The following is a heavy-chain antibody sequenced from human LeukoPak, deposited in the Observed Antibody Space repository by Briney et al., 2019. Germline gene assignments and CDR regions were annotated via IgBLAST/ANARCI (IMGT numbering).Heavy chain of an antibody. V-gene: IGHV3-74*01. D-gene: IGHD1-1*01. CDR1: GFTFSSYW. Sequence: GGSLRLSCAASGFTFSSYWMHWVRQAPGKGLVWVSRINSDGSSTSYADSVKGRFTISRDNAKNTLYLQMNSLRVEDTAVYYCVLSIGYPQHWGQGTLVTVSS. CDR3: VLSIGYPQH. CDR2: INSDGSST. J-gene: IGHJ1*01.